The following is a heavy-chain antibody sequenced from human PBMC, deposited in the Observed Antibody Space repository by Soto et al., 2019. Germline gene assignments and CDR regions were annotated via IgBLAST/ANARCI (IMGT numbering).Heavy chain of an antibody. J-gene: IGHJ4*02. CDR3: ATRDENGYNPQRY. CDR1: GFIFSNYA. Sequence: EVQLLESGGGLVQPGGSLKLSCAASGFIFSNYAMTWVRQAPGKGLEWVSAISDSGDSTFYADSVKGRFTISRDNSKNTLCLQIDSLRAEDTARYYCATRDENGYNPQRYWGQGTLVTVSS. V-gene: IGHV3-23*01. D-gene: IGHD5-12*01. CDR2: ISDSGDST.